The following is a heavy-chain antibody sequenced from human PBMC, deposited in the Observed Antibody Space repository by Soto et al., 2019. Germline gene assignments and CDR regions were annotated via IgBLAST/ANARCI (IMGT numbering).Heavy chain of an antibody. V-gene: IGHV3-21*01. CDR2: ISSSSSYI. CDR3: ARDEVTRAYYFDY. D-gene: IGHD4-4*01. Sequence: GGSLRLSCAASGFTFSSYSMNWVRQAPGKGLEWVSSISSSSSYIYYADSVKGRFTISTDNAKNSLYLQMNSLRAEDTAVYYCARDEVTRAYYFDYWGQGTLVTVSS. J-gene: IGHJ4*02. CDR1: GFTFSSYS.